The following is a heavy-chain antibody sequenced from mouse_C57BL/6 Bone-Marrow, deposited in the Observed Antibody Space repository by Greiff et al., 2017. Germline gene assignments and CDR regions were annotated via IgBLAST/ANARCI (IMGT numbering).Heavy chain of an antibody. D-gene: IGHD1-1*01. CDR3: TTRVTTEDD. V-gene: IGHV14-4*01. CDR1: GFNIKDDY. CDR2: IDPENGDT. Sequence: VQLQQSGAELVRPGASVKLSCTASGFNIKDDYMHWVKQRPEQGLEWIGWIDPENGDTEYASKFQGKATITADTSSNTAYLQLSSLTSEDTAVYYCTTRVTTEDDWGHGATLTVSS. J-gene: IGHJ2*01.